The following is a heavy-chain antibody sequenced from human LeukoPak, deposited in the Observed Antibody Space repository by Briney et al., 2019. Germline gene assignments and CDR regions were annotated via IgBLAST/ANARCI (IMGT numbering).Heavy chain of an antibody. V-gene: IGHV4-39*01. CDR1: GGSISSSSYY. CDR3: ARSPQYSSSSFAFDM. Sequence: SETLSLTYTVSGGSISSSSYYWGWIRQPPGKGLEWIGSIYYSGSTYYNPSLKSRVTISVDTSKNQFSLKLSSVTAADTAVYYCARSPQYSSSSFAFDMWGQGTMVTVSS. D-gene: IGHD6-6*01. J-gene: IGHJ3*02. CDR2: IYYSGST.